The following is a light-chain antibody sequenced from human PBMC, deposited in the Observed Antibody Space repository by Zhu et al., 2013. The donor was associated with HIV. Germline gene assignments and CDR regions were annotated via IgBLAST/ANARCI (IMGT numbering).Light chain of an antibody. Sequence: AIRMTQSPSSLSASTGDRVTITCRASQGISSYLAWYQQKPGKAPKLLIYAASTLQSGVPSRFGGGGSGTDFTLTISCLQSEDFAAYYCQQYYSYPPTFGQGTQGG. CDR3: QQYYSYPPT. CDR1: QGISSY. CDR2: AAS. J-gene: IGKJ1*01. V-gene: IGKV1-8*01.